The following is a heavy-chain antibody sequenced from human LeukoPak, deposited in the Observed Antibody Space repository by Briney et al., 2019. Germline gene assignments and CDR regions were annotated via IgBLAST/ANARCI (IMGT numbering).Heavy chain of an antibody. D-gene: IGHD3-10*01. Sequence: ASVKVSCKASGYTFTSYDINWVRQATAQGLEWMGWMNPNSGNTGYAQKFQGRVTITRNTSISTAYMELSSLRSEDTAVYYCARGILVRQLLWFGDLDPWGQGTLVTVSS. V-gene: IGHV1-8*03. J-gene: IGHJ5*02. CDR2: MNPNSGNT. CDR1: GYTFTSYD. CDR3: ARGILVRQLLWFGDLDP.